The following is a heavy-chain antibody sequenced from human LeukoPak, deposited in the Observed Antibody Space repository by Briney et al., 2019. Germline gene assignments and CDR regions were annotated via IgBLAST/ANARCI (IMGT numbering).Heavy chain of an antibody. CDR3: ARVRYSSGWYSVADY. Sequence: PGGSLRLSCAASGFTFSSYAMHWVRQAPGKGLEWVAVISYDGSNKYYADSVKGRFTISRDNSKNTLYLQMDSLRAEDTAVYYCARVRYSSGWYSVADYWGQGTLVTASS. CDR1: GFTFSSYA. J-gene: IGHJ4*02. D-gene: IGHD6-19*01. V-gene: IGHV3-30-3*01. CDR2: ISYDGSNK.